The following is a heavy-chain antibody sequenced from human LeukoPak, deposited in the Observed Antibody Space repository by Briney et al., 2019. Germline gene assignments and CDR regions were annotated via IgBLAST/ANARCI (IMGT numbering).Heavy chain of an antibody. D-gene: IGHD6-19*01. CDR1: GITFSRSV. Sequence: ASVKVSCKASGITFSRSVAQWVRQARGQRLEWIGWIVVGSGNTNFAQKFQERVTFTRDMTTSTAYMELSSLRSEDTAVYYCAADAGFGSGWYYGMDVWGQGTTVTVSS. CDR2: IVVGSGNT. V-gene: IGHV1-58*01. J-gene: IGHJ6*02. CDR3: AADAGFGSGWYYGMDV.